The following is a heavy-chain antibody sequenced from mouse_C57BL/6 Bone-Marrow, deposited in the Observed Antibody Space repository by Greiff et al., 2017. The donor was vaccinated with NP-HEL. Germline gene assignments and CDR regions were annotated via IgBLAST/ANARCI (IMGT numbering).Heavy chain of an antibody. CDR1: GYTFTSSG. CDR3: AITTVVYFDD. J-gene: IGHJ2*01. D-gene: IGHD1-1*01. Sequence: VQLQQSGAELARPGASVKLSCKASGYTFTSSGISWVKQRPGQGLEWIGEIYPRSGNTYYNEKFKGKATLTTDKSTSTAYMELCILTCEDSAVYICAITTVVYFDDWGQGTTLTVSS. CDR2: IYPRSGNT. V-gene: IGHV1-81*01.